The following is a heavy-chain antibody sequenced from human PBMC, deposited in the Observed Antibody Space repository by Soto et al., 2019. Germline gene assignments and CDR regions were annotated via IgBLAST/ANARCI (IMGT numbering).Heavy chain of an antibody. V-gene: IGHV1-18*01. D-gene: IGHD1-26*01. CDR2: ISAYNGDT. CDR1: GYTFSRCG. J-gene: IGHJ4*02. CDR3: AKRAMIVGQYYFDY. Sequence: ASVKVSCKASGYTFSRCGISWFRQAPGQGLEWMGWISAYNGDTAYAQKFQGRVTLTTDTSTNTAYMELRSLGSDDTALYFCAKRAMIVGQYYFDYWGQGTLVTVSS.